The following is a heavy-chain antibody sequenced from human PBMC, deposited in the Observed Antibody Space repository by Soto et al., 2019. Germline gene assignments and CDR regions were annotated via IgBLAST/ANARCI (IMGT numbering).Heavy chain of an antibody. J-gene: IGHJ1*01. CDR1: GFTGNY. V-gene: IGHV3-66*01. CDR2: IHSDGNT. CDR3: ATGMDNAKIHH. D-gene: IGHD1-1*01. Sequence: EVQVVESGGDLVQPGGSLRLSCAVSGFTGNYMTWVRQAPGKGLEWVSFIHSDGNTFYADTVKGRFTISGDKSKNTVSLQMNSLRAEDTAVYYCATGMDNAKIHHWGQGTLVTVSS.